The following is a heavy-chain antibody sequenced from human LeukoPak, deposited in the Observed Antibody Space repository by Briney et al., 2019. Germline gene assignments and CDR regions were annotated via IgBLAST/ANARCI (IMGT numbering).Heavy chain of an antibody. Sequence: ASVKVSCKASGDTFSRYAISWVRQAPGQGLEWMGGIIPIVGAANYAQKFQGRVTITTDESTSTAYMELSSLRSEDTGVYYCARGMTGGNYYGSGSYYNVNPYYDMDVWGKGTTVTVSS. D-gene: IGHD3-10*01. V-gene: IGHV1-69*05. CDR1: GDTFSRYA. CDR3: ARGMTGGNYYGSGSYYNVNPYYDMDV. CDR2: IIPIVGAA. J-gene: IGHJ6*03.